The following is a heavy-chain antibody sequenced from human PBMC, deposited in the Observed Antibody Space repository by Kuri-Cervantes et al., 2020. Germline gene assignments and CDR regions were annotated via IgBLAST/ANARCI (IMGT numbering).Heavy chain of an antibody. V-gene: IGHV1-18*04. J-gene: IGHJ4*02. Sequence: ASVKVSCKASGYTFTAYHLHWVRQAPGQGLEWMGWISAYNGDTNYAQKLQGRVTMTTDTSTSTAYMELSSLRSEDTAVYYCATNYYDSSGYSSRVFDYWGQGTLVTVSS. CDR1: GYTFTAYH. CDR3: ATNYYDSSGYSSRVFDY. D-gene: IGHD3-22*01. CDR2: ISAYNGDT.